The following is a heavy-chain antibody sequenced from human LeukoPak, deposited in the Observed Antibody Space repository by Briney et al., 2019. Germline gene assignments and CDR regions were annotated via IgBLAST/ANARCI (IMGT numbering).Heavy chain of an antibody. Sequence: PGGAPRLSCAASGFTLRNAGMSWAPHAPGKGVEWVGRYKSKTDGRTTDYAAPVKGRFTISRDDSTNTLYLQMNSLKTEHTAVYYRTTTWWESYYFDYGGQGTRVTVPP. CDR3: TTTWWESYYFDY. D-gene: IGHD1-26*01. V-gene: IGHV3-15*01. CDR2: YKSKTDGRTT. J-gene: IGHJ4*02. CDR1: GFTLRNAG.